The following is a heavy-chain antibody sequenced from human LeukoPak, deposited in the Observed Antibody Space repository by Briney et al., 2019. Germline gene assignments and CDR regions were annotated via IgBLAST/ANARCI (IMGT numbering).Heavy chain of an antibody. J-gene: IGHJ5*01. Sequence: GRSLRLSCEASGFTFSSYGMHWVRQAPGKGLEWVAVILSDGNSKYYADSVKGRFTISRDNSKNTLYLLMNSLRAEDTAVYYCAKDLGSIQYHDSWGQGTLVTVSS. V-gene: IGHV3-30*18. D-gene: IGHD4-11*01. CDR3: AKDLGSIQYHDS. CDR1: GFTFSSYG. CDR2: ILSDGNSK.